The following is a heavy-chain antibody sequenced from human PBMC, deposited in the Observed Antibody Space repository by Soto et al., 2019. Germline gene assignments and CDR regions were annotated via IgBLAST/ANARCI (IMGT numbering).Heavy chain of an antibody. CDR1: GASISYGGFS. Sequence: QLQLQESGSGVVKTSETLSLTCTFSGASISYGGFSWSWIRQSPGKGLEWIGYISHLENTYLHPSFKSRLTMSIDRTRYQFSLKLSSVTAADMAVYYCASGGGYDSFDYWGQGVLVTVSS. J-gene: IGHJ4*02. CDR2: ISHLENT. V-gene: IGHV4-30-2*06. CDR3: ASGGGYDSFDY. D-gene: IGHD5-12*01.